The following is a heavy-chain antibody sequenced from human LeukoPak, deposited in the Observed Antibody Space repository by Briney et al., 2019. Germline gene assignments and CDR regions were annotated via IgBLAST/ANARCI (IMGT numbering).Heavy chain of an antibody. V-gene: IGHV4-39*07. CDR1: GGSISSSIYY. J-gene: IGHJ3*01. D-gene: IGHD3-22*01. Sequence: PSETLSLTCTISGGSISSSIYYWGWIRQPPGKGLEWIGSIYYSGSTYYNPSLKSRVTISVDTSKNQFSLKLSSVTAADTAVYYCAKSTYYYDTFVNAFDLWGQGTVVTVST. CDR3: AKSTYYYDTFVNAFDL. CDR2: IYYSGST.